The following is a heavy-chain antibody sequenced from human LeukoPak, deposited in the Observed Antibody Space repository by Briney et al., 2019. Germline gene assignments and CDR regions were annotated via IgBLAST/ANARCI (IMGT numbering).Heavy chain of an antibody. D-gene: IGHD1-26*01. CDR3: ARENSGSYREFDY. J-gene: IGHJ4*02. V-gene: IGHV4-4*07. CDR1: GGSIRRYY. Sequence: PSETLSLPCTVSGGSIRRYYWSWIRQPAGKGLEWIGRIYTSGSTNYNAPLKSRVSMSVDKSKNQFSLKLSSVTAADTAVFYCARENSGSYREFDYWGQGTLVTVSS. CDR2: IYTSGST.